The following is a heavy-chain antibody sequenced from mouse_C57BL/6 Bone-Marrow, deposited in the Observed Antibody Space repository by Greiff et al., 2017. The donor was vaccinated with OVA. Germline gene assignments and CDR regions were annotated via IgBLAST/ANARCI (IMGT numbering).Heavy chain of an antibody. V-gene: IGHV3-6*01. CDR2: ISYDGSN. Sequence: EVQLVESGPGLVKPSQSLSLTCSVTGYSITSGYYWNWIRQFPGNKLEWMGYISYDGSNNYNPSLKNRISITRDTSKNQFFLKLNSVTTEDTATYYCARGEGDSNWYFDVWGTGTTVTVSS. D-gene: IGHD2-5*01. CDR1: GYSITSGYY. J-gene: IGHJ1*03. CDR3: ARGEGDSNWYFDV.